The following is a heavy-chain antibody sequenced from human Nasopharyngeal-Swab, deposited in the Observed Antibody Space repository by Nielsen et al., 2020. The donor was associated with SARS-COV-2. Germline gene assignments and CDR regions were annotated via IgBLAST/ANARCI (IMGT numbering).Heavy chain of an antibody. Sequence: GESLKISCAASGFTFSSNSMNWVRQAPGKGLEWVSSISSSSSYIYYADSVKGRFTISRDNAKNSLYLQMNSLRAEDTAVYYCARGPTIFGVVIDYWGQGTLVTVSS. D-gene: IGHD3-3*01. V-gene: IGHV3-21*01. CDR3: ARGPTIFGVVIDY. CDR2: ISSSSSYI. CDR1: GFTFSSNS. J-gene: IGHJ4*02.